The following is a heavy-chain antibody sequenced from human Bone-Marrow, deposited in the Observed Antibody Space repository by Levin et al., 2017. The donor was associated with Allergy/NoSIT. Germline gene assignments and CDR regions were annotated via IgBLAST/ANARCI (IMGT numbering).Heavy chain of an antibody. CDR1: GFTFSSYA. CDR3: AKGPSSGWYEDFFDY. J-gene: IGHJ4*02. D-gene: IGHD6-19*01. V-gene: IGHV3-23*01. CDR2: ISGSGDST. Sequence: ETLSLTCAASGFTFSSYAMSWVRQAPGKGLEWVSAISGSGDSTYYADSVRGRFTISRDKSKNTLYLQMNSLRADDTAIYYCAKGPSSGWYEDFFDYWGQGTLVTVSS.